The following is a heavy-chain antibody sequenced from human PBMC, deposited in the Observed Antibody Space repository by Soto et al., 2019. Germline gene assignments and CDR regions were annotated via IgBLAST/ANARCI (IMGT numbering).Heavy chain of an antibody. V-gene: IGHV5-51*01. J-gene: IGHJ6*02. CDR2: IYPGDSDT. Sequence: GESLKISCKGSGYSFTSYWIGWVRQMPGKGLEWMGIIYPGDSDTRYSPSFQGQVTISADKSISTAYLQWSSLKASDTAMYYCARSADRTFYYYGMDVWGQGTTVTVSS. CDR3: ARSADRTFYYYGMDV. D-gene: IGHD2-2*01. CDR1: GYSFTSYW.